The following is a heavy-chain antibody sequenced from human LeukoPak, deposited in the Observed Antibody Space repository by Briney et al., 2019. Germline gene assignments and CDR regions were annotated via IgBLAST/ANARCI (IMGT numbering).Heavy chain of an antibody. CDR2: ISRNSGSI. CDR3: AKDLVSGAAAGQYYYYYGMDV. V-gene: IGHV3-9*01. J-gene: IGHJ6*02. Sequence: GRSLRLSCAASGFTFDDYAMHWVRQAPGKGLEWVSGISRNSGSIGYADSVKGRFTISRDNAKNSLYLQMNSLRAEDTALYYCAKDLVSGAAAGQYYYYYGMDVWGQGTTVTVSS. D-gene: IGHD6-13*01. CDR1: GFTFDDYA.